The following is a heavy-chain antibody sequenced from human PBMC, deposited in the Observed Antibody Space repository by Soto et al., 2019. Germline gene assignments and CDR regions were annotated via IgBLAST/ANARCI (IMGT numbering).Heavy chain of an antibody. Sequence: VASVKVSCKASGYTFTNYGISWVRQAPGQGLEWMGWISGYNGNTKYAQKLQGRVTMTTDTSTSTAYMELRSLRSDDTAVYYCARESLSLTWYPYYYGMDLWGQGTTVTVSS. CDR1: GYTFTNYG. J-gene: IGHJ6*02. CDR3: ARESLSLTWYPYYYGMDL. CDR2: ISGYNGNT. D-gene: IGHD6-13*01. V-gene: IGHV1-18*01.